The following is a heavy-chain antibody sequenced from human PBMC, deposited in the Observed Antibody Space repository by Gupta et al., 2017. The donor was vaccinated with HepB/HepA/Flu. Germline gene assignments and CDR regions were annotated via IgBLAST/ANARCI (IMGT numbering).Heavy chain of an antibody. Sequence: QVQLVQSGAEVKKPGASVKVSCKASGCTFTNYYVHWLRQAPGQGLGWMGIIDPSGGSTSYAQKFQGRVTMTRYTSTSTVYMELASLRSEDTAMYSCARGHDYSNYGDYWGQGTLVTVSS. J-gene: IGHJ4*02. CDR2: IDPSGGST. D-gene: IGHD4-11*01. CDR3: ARGHDYSNYGDY. CDR1: GCTFTNYY. V-gene: IGHV1-46*01.